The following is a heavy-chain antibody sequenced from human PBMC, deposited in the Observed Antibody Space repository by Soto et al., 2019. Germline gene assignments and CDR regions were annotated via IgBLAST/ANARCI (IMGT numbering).Heavy chain of an antibody. CDR1: GLTFSDYG. J-gene: IGHJ6*02. V-gene: IGHV3-30*18. CDR2: ISYDGSFV. Sequence: GGSLRLSCVVSGLTFSDYGFHWVRQAPGKGLDWVAAISYDGSFVYYADSVRGRFTISGDNSRNTLDLQMNTLRHEDTAVYYCAKERGRNRNFAMDVWGQGTSVTVSS. D-gene: IGHD1-1*01. CDR3: AKERGRNRNFAMDV.